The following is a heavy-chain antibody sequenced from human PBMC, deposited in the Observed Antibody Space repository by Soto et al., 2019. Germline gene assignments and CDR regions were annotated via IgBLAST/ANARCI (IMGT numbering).Heavy chain of an antibody. CDR1: GGSFSSYS. D-gene: IGHD3-16*01. CDR2: IVPVLGTA. Sequence: QGQLEQSGAEVRRPGSSVKVSCKASGGSFSSYSISWVRQAPGYGLEWMGRIVPVLGTANSAQKFQGRVAFSADVSTATAYMELRSLRSDDTAIYFCARDSPGGGYYYGMDVWGQGTTVIVSS. J-gene: IGHJ6*02. V-gene: IGHV1-69*01. CDR3: ARDSPGGGYYYGMDV.